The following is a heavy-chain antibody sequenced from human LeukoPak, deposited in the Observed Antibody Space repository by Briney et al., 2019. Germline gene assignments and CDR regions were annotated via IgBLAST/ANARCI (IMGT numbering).Heavy chain of an antibody. J-gene: IGHJ5*02. CDR1: GGSFSGYY. CDR3: ARDLYSSSSGDWLDP. V-gene: IGHV4-34*01. Sequence: SETLSLTCAVYGGSFSGYYWGWIRQPPGKGLEWIGGINHSRSNNCSPSLKSRVTISGDTSKNQFSLKLSSVTAADTAVYYCARDLYSSSSGDWLDPWGQGPLVSVPS. CDR2: INHSRSN. D-gene: IGHD6-6*01.